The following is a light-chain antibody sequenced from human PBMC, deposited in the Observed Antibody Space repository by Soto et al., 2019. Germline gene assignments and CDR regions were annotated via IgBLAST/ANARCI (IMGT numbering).Light chain of an antibody. Sequence: EIVMTQSPATLSVSPGERATLSCRASQSVSSNLAWYQQKPGQAPRLLIYGASTRPTGIPARFSGSGSGTEFTLTISSLQSEDFAVYYCQQYNNWPITFGPGTKVDIK. CDR2: GAS. J-gene: IGKJ3*01. CDR1: QSVSSN. V-gene: IGKV3-15*01. CDR3: QQYNNWPIT.